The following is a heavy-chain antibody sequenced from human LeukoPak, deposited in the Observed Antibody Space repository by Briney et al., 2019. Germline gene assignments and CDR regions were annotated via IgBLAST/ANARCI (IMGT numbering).Heavy chain of an antibody. CDR3: ARSVVTLYWYFDL. CDR2: IYYSGST. D-gene: IGHD4-23*01. Sequence: SETLPLTCTVSGGSISSYYWSWIRQPPGKGLEWIGYIYYSGSTNYNPSLKSRVTISLDTSKNQFSLKLSSVTTADTAVYYCARSVVTLYWYFDLWGRGTLVTVSS. J-gene: IGHJ2*01. V-gene: IGHV4-59*01. CDR1: GGSISSYY.